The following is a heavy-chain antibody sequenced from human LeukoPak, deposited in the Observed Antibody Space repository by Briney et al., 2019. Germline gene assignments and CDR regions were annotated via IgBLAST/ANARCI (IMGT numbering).Heavy chain of an antibody. D-gene: IGHD3-3*01. CDR1: GYTFTGYY. V-gene: IGHV1-18*04. CDR3: ARDPIFGVVIGGNWFDP. Sequence: ASVKVSCKASGYTFTGYYMHWVRQAPGQGLEWMGWISGFNGHTNYAQKLQDRVTMTTDTSTSTAYMELKSLRSDDTAVYYCARDPIFGVVIGGNWFDPWGQGTLVTVSS. J-gene: IGHJ5*02. CDR2: ISGFNGHT.